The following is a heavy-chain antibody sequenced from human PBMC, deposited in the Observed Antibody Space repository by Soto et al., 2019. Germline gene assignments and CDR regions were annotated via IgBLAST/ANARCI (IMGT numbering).Heavy chain of an antibody. CDR1: GFPFSSYG. J-gene: IGHJ4*02. CDR3: ASSFN. Sequence: QVQLVESGGGVVQPGRSLRLSCAASGFPFSSYGMHWVRQAPGKGLDWVAVIWYDGSNKDYAESVKGRFTISRDNSKNTLYLQMNSLRADDTAVYYCASSFNWGQGTLVTVSS. CDR2: IWYDGSNK. V-gene: IGHV3-33*01.